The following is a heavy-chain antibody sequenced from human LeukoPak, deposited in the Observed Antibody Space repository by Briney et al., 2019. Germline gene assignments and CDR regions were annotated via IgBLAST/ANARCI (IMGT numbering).Heavy chain of an antibody. D-gene: IGHD6-19*01. CDR1: GFTFSSYA. CDR3: GKDRIHSSDWYEGGDY. CDR2: ISGSGGST. V-gene: IGHV3-23*01. J-gene: IGHJ4*02. Sequence: GGSLRLSCAASGFTFSSYAMSWVRQAPGKGLEWVSAISGSGGSTYYADSVKGRFTISRDNSKNTLYLQMNSLRAEDTAVYYCGKDRIHSSDWYEGGDYWGQGTLVTVSS.